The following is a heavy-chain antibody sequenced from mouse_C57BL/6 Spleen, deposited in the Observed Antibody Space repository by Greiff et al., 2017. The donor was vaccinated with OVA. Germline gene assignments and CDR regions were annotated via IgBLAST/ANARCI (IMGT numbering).Heavy chain of an antibody. CDR3: ARHEGGDYYSNYWYFDV. V-gene: IGHV1-62-2*01. Sequence: VQLQQSGAELVKPGASVKLSCKASGYTFTEYTIHWVKQRSGQGLEWIGWFYPGSGSIKYNEKFKDKATLTADKSSSTVYMELSRLTSEDSAVYFCARHEGGDYYSNYWYFDVWGTGTTVTVSS. CDR2: FYPGSGSI. D-gene: IGHD2-5*01. CDR1: GYTFTEYT. J-gene: IGHJ1*03.